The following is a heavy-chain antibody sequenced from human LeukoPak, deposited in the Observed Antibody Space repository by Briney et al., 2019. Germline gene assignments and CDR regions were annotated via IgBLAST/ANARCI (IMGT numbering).Heavy chain of an antibody. CDR1: GFTFSSYA. CDR3: AKVRAPSGWFNSDY. Sequence: GGSLRLSCAASGFTFSSYAMHWVRQAPGKGLEWVAVISYDGSNKYYADSVKGRFTISRDNSKNTLYLQMNSLRVEDTAAYYCAKVRAPSGWFNSDYWGQGTLVTVSS. J-gene: IGHJ4*02. D-gene: IGHD6-19*01. V-gene: IGHV3-30-3*01. CDR2: ISYDGSNK.